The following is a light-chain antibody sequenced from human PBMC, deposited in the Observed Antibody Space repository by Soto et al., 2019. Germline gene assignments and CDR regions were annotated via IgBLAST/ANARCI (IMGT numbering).Light chain of an antibody. CDR3: MKDSHWPPTYT. CDR1: QSLVYGDANSF. Sequence: VVMAQYPLSMPVTLGQPASISCRSSQSLVYGDANSFFNWFHQRPGQPPRRLIYQVSNRDSGVPDRFSCSGSATDFTLRISRVEAEDVGVYYCMKDSHWPPTYTFGQGTKLEIK. J-gene: IGKJ2*01. V-gene: IGKV2-30*01. CDR2: QVS.